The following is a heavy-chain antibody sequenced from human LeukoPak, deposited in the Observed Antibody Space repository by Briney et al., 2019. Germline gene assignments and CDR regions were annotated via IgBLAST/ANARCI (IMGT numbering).Heavy chain of an antibody. D-gene: IGHD6-19*01. CDR1: GFTFSDYY. CDR3: ARGHGGWYNDY. CDR2: ISSSGTTI. Sequence: GGSLRLSCAASGFTFSDYYLNWIRQAPGKGLEWVSYISSSGTTIYYADSVKGRFTISRDNAKNSLFLQMNSLRAEDTAVYYCARGHGGWYNDYWGQGTLVTVPS. V-gene: IGHV3-11*04. J-gene: IGHJ4*02.